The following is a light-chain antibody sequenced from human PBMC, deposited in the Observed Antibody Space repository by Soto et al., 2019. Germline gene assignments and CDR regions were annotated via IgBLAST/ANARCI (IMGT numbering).Light chain of an antibody. CDR2: LGS. CDR3: MQPLQSWT. CDR1: QSLLHSNGYNS. V-gene: IGKV2-28*01. Sequence: IVITQSPLSLPASLGGPASISCMSSQSLLHSNGYNSLDWYLQKPGQSPQLLIYLGSNRASGVPDRFSGSGSGTDFTLKISRVEAEDVGVYYCMQPLQSWTFGQGTKVDIK. J-gene: IGKJ1*01.